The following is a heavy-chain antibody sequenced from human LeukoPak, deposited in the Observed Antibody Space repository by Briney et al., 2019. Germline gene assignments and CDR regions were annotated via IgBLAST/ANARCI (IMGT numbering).Heavy chain of an antibody. D-gene: IGHD6-19*01. J-gene: IGHJ4*02. CDR1: GGSFSGYY. V-gene: IGHV4-34*01. CDR2: INHSGST. CDR3: ARVRSNGWYPVVPFDY. Sequence: PSETLSLTCAVYGGSFSGYYWSWIRQPPGKGLEWIGEINHSGSTNYNPSLKSRVTISVDTSKNQFSLKLSSVTAADTAVYYCARVRSNGWYPVVPFDYWGQGTLVTVSS.